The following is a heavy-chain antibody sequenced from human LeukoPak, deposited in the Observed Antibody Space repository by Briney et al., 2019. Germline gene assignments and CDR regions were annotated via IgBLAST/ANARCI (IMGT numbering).Heavy chain of an antibody. CDR3: ARDPKIAAATY. D-gene: IGHD6-13*01. Sequence: GGSLRLSCAASGFTVSSNYMSWVRQAPGKGLEWVSVIYSGGSTYYADSVKGRFTISRDNSKNTLYLQMNSLRAEDTAVYYCARDPKIAAATYWGQGTLVTVSS. CDR2: IYSGGST. J-gene: IGHJ4*02. CDR1: GFTVSSNY. V-gene: IGHV3-66*01.